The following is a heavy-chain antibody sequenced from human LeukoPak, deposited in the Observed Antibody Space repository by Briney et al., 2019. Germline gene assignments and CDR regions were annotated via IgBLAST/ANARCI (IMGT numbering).Heavy chain of an antibody. D-gene: IGHD1-26*01. CDR1: GFTFSSYS. Sequence: GGSQRLSCAASGFTFSSYSMNWVRQAPGKGLEWISYITSSSSSMYYADSVKGRFTISRDNAKNSLYLQMNSLRAEDTAVYYCARVSGSYGDSAYWGQGTLVTVSS. J-gene: IGHJ4*02. V-gene: IGHV3-48*04. CDR3: ARVSGSYGDSAY. CDR2: ITSSSSSM.